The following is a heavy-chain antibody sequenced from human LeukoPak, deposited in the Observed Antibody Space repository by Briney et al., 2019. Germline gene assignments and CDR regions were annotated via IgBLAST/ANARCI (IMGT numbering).Heavy chain of an antibody. CDR1: GGSISSSNW. D-gene: IGHD3-9*01. CDR2: IYHSGST. V-gene: IGHV4-4*02. J-gene: IGHJ3*02. CDR3: ASLLYYDILTGPPPDAFDI. Sequence: AETLSLTCAVSGGSISSSNWWSWVRQPPGKGLEWIGEIYHSGSTNYNPSLKSRVTISVDKSKNQFSLKLSSVTAADTAVYYCASLLYYDILTGPPPDAFDIWGQGTMVTVSS.